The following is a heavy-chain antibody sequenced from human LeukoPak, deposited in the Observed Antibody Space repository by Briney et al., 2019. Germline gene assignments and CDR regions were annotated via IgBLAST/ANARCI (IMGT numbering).Heavy chain of an antibody. V-gene: IGHV4-39*01. CDR3: ARYYYDSSGYPYFDY. CDR2: IYYSGST. CDR1: GGSISSGGYY. J-gene: IGHJ4*02. D-gene: IGHD3-22*01. Sequence: SETLSLTCTVSGGSISSGGYYWSWIRQHPGKGLEWNGSIYYSGSTYYNPSLKSRVTISVYTSKNQFSLKLSSVTAADTAVYYCARYYYDSSGYPYFDYWGQGTLVTVSS.